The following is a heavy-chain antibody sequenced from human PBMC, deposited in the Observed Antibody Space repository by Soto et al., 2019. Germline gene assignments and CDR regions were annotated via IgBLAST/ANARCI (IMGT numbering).Heavy chain of an antibody. Sequence: GGSLRLSCAASGFTFSSYGMHWVRQAPGKGPEWVAVISYDGSNKYYADSVKGRFTISRDNSKNTLYLQMNSLRAEDTAVYYCAKDKDWYFDLWGRGTLVTVS. J-gene: IGHJ2*01. CDR2: ISYDGSNK. CDR3: AKDKDWYFDL. CDR1: GFTFSSYG. V-gene: IGHV3-30*18.